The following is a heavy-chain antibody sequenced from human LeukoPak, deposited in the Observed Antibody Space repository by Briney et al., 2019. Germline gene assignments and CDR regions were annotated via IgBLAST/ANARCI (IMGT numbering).Heavy chain of an antibody. CDR1: GFTFSSYS. CDR2: ISSSSSYI. J-gene: IGHJ5*02. Sequence: GGSLRLSCAASGFTFSSYSMNWVRQAPGKGLEWVSSISSSSSYIYYADSVKGRFTISRDNAKNSLYLQMNSLRAEDTAVYYCARAQVAVYAPSPIDPWGQGTLVTVSS. CDR3: ARAQVAVYAPSPIDP. D-gene: IGHD2-8*01. V-gene: IGHV3-21*01.